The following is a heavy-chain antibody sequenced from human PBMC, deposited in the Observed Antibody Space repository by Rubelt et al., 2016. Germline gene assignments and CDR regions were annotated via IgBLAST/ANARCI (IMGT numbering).Heavy chain of an antibody. Sequence: GPGLVKPSETLSLTCTVSGGSVSSGTYYWSWIRQPPGKGLEWIGEINHSGSTNYNPSLKSRVTISVDTSKNQFSRKLSSVTAADTAVYYCVSGYNWFVTWGPGTLVSVSS. CDR2: INHSGST. CDR1: GGSVSSGTYY. CDR3: VSGYNWFVT. J-gene: IGHJ5*02. D-gene: IGHD6-25*01. V-gene: IGHV4-39*07.